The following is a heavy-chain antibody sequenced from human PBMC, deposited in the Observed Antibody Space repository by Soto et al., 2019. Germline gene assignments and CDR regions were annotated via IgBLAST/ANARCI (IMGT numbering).Heavy chain of an antibody. Sequence: GGSLRLSCAASGFTISSNAMTWVRQAPGKGLEWVSSFSGNGINTYYADSVKGRFTISRDNSKNTLYLQMNCLRVEDTAVYHCAKGPIVGANYNYYDMDVWGQGTTVTVSS. CDR3: AKGPIVGANYNYYDMDV. V-gene: IGHV3-23*01. J-gene: IGHJ6*02. D-gene: IGHD1-26*01. CDR1: GFTISSNA. CDR2: FSGNGINT.